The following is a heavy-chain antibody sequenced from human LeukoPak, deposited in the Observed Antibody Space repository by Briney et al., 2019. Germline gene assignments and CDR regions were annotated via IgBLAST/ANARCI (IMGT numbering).Heavy chain of an antibody. CDR1: GGSISSYY. V-gene: IGHV4-59*01. Sequence: PSETLSLTCTVSGGSISSYYWSWIRQPPGKGLEWIGYISYSGSTNYNPSLKSRVTISVDTSKNQFSLKLSSVTAAHTAVYYCARGGTYALVWGQGTLVTVSS. CDR3: ARGGTYALV. D-gene: IGHD3-16*01. CDR2: ISYSGST. J-gene: IGHJ4*02.